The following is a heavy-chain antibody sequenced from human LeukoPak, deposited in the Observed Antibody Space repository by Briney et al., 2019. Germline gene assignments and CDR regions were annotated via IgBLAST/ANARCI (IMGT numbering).Heavy chain of an antibody. D-gene: IGHD1-26*01. CDR2: MNPNSGNT. CDR3: ARMKSGSYWLYSRGSKGQNWFDP. CDR1: GYTFTSYD. Sequence: ASVKVSCKASGYTFTSYDINWVRQATGQGLEWMGWMNPNSGNTGYAQKFQGRVTITRNTSISTAYMELSSLRSKDTAVYYCARMKSGSYWLYSRGSKGQNWFDPWGQGTLVTVSS. V-gene: IGHV1-8*03. J-gene: IGHJ5*02.